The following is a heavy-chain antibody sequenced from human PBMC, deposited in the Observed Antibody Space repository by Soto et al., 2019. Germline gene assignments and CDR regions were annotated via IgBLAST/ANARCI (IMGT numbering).Heavy chain of an antibody. V-gene: IGHV4-39*01. J-gene: IGHJ5*01. D-gene: IGHD2-2*01. Sequence: ETLSLTCTVSGGSISSSSYYWGWIRQPPGKGLEWIGSIYYSGSTYYNPSLKSRITINPDPSNNQLSLQLNSVTPDDTAVYYCVRLVGNSWLDSWGPGTLVTVSS. CDR3: VRLVGNSWLDS. CDR2: IYYSGST. CDR1: GGSISSSSYY.